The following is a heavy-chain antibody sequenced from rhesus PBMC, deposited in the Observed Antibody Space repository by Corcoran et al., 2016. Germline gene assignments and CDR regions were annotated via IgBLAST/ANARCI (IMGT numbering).Heavy chain of an antibody. D-gene: IGHD6-31*01. CDR3: ARDWAAEEYFEF. V-gene: IGHV4-169*02. Sequence: QLQLQESGPGLVKPSETLSVTCAVSGGSISSSYWSWIRQAPGKELEWIGYIYGSGSSTNYNPSLKSRVTLSVDTSKNQLALKLSSVTAADTAVYYCARDWAAEEYFEFWGQGALVTVSS. J-gene: IGHJ1*01. CDR1: GGSISSSY. CDR2: IYGSGSST.